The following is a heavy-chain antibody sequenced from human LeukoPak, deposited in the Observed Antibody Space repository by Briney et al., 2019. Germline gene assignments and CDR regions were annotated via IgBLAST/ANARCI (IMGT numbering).Heavy chain of an antibody. D-gene: IGHD2-15*01. J-gene: IGHJ4*02. CDR2: ISAYNGNT. Sequence: ASVEVSCKASGYTFTSYGISWVRQAPGQGLEWMGWISAYNGNTNYAQKLQGRVTMTTDTSTSTAYMELRSLRSDDTAVYYCARDRGYCSGGSCYSADYWGQGTLVTVSS. CDR1: GYTFTSYG. CDR3: ARDRGYCSGGSCYSADY. V-gene: IGHV1-18*01.